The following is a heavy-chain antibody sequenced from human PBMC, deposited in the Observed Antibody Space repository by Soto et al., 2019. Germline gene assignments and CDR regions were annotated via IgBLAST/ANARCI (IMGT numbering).Heavy chain of an antibody. J-gene: IGHJ4*02. CDR2: ISSSSSYI. V-gene: IGHV3-21*01. D-gene: IGHD6-13*01. CDR1: GFTFSSYS. Sequence: EVQLVESGGSLVKPGGSLRLSCAASGFTFSSYSMNWVRQAPGKGLEWVSSISSSSSYIYYADSVKGRFTISRDNAKNSLYLQMNSLRAEDTAVYYCARDRGSSSWRNFDYWGQGTLVTVSS. CDR3: ARDRGSSSWRNFDY.